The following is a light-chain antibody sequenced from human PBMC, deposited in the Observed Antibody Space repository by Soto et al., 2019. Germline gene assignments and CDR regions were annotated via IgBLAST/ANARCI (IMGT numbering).Light chain of an antibody. Sequence: QSALTQPASVSGSPGQSITISCTGTSRDVGGYNYVSWYQHHPGKAPKLIIYDVSKRPSGVSNRFSGSKSGNTASLTISGLQSEDEADYYCSSYTSSSTYVFGGGTKLTV. J-gene: IGLJ1*01. V-gene: IGLV2-14*03. CDR3: SSYTSSSTYV. CDR1: SRDVGGYNY. CDR2: DVS.